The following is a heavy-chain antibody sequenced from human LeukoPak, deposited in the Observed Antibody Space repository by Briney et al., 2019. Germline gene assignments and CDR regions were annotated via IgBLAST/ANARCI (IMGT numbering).Heavy chain of an antibody. CDR1: GFNFNTYT. Sequence: GGSLRLSCAASGFNFNTYTMNWVRQAPGKGLEWVSSISSDSSYIYYADAVHGRFTVSRDNAKYSLYLQMNSLRAEDTAVYYCAREYSSTWYRGPSESFQHWGQGTLVTVSS. CDR2: ISSDSSYI. V-gene: IGHV3-21*01. J-gene: IGHJ1*01. D-gene: IGHD6-13*01. CDR3: AREYSSTWYRGPSESFQH.